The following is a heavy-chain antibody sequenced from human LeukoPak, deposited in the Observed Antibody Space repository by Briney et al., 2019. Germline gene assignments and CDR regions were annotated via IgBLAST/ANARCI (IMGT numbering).Heavy chain of an antibody. J-gene: IGHJ4*02. CDR3: ARQGSRWLGTFDY. D-gene: IGHD6-13*01. Sequence: PSETLSLTCTVSGDSINNYYWSWIRQPPGKGLEWIGFIYYSGSTNYNPSLMSRVTISVDTSKNQFSLELSSVPAADTAVYYCARQGSRWLGTFDYWGQGTLVTVSS. V-gene: IGHV4-59*08. CDR1: GDSINNYY. CDR2: IYYSGST.